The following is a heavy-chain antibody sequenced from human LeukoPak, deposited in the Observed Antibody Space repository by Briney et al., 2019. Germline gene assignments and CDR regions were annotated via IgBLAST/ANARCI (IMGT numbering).Heavy chain of an antibody. CDR2: INPSGGST. J-gene: IGHJ4*02. D-gene: IGHD2-21*01. V-gene: IGHV1-46*01. CDR1: GYTFTSYY. CDR3: ATDRMWPPDY. Sequence: GASVKVSCNASGYTFTSYYMHWVRQAPGQGPEWMGIINPSGGSTTYAQKFQGRVTMTTDMSTSTAYMELSSLRSEDKAVYYCATDRMWPPDYWGQGTLVTVSS.